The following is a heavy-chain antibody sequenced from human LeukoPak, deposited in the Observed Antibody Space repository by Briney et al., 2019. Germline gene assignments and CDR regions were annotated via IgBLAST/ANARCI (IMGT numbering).Heavy chain of an antibody. V-gene: IGHV3-7*01. CDR3: AREITIFGVGNFDY. J-gene: IGHJ4*02. Sequence: GGSLRLSCAASGFTFTGHNMNWVRQAPGKGLEWVANIKEDESEKHYVDSVKGRFTISRDNAKNSLYLQMNSLRVEDTAVYYCAREITIFGVGNFDYWGQGTLVTVSS. D-gene: IGHD3-3*01. CDR2: IKEDESEK. CDR1: GFTFTGHN.